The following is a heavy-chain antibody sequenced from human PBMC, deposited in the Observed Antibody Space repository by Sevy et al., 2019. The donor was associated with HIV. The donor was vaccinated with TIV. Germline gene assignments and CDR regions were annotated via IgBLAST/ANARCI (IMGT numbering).Heavy chain of an antibody. Sequence: GGSLRLSCAASGFTFSSYGMHWVRQAPGKGLEWVAFIQFDGNKKYSADSIKGRFTISRDNSKNTLYLQMNSPRAEDTAVYYCARDPLISLGADLFDYWGQGTLVTVSS. CDR2: IQFDGNKK. CDR3: ARDPLISLGADLFDY. J-gene: IGHJ4*02. V-gene: IGHV3-30*02. D-gene: IGHD7-27*01. CDR1: GFTFSSYG.